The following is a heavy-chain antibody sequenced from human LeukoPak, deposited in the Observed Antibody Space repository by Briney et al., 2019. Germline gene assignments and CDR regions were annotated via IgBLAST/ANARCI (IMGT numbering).Heavy chain of an antibody. CDR2: IYTSGST. D-gene: IGHD4-17*01. CDR1: GNSFGNYY. V-gene: IGHV4-4*07. CDR3: TRDTGTTGEVKFDP. Sequence: SETLSLTCTVSGNSFGNYYWSWIRQPAGEGLEWIGRIYTSGSTTYNPSLKSRVTMSVDTSKNQFSLKLSSVTAADTAVYFCTRDTGTTGEVKFDPWGQGTLVTVSS. J-gene: IGHJ5*02.